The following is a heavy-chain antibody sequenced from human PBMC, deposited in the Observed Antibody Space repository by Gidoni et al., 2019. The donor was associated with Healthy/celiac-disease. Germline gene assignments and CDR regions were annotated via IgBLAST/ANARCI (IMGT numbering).Heavy chain of an antibody. D-gene: IGHD3-10*01. CDR3: ARGSGRKTYYYGSGSYYIDY. J-gene: IGHJ4*02. V-gene: IGHV4-34*01. CDR2: INHSGST. Sequence: QVQLPQWGAGLLKPPEPPSPTCAVYGASFLGYYWSWIRQPPGRGLEWIGEINHSGSTNYNPSLKSQVTRSVDTSKNQFSLKLSSVTAADTAVYYCARGSGRKTYYYGSGSYYIDYWGQGTLVTVSS. CDR1: GASFLGYY.